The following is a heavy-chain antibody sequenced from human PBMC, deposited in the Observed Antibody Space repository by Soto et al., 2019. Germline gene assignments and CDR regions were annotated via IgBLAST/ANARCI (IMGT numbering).Heavy chain of an antibody. CDR3: ARDIGYYYDSSGPLGYYYGMDV. V-gene: IGHV4-30-4*02. J-gene: IGHJ6*02. D-gene: IGHD3-22*01. CDR1: GDSISSGDYF. Sequence: TSETLSLTCTVSGDSISSGDYFWSWIRQPPGKGLVWIGYIYSTGSTYYNPSLKSRVTISVDTSKNQFSLKLSSVTAADTAVYYCARDIGYYYDSSGPLGYYYGMDVWGQGTTVTVS. CDR2: IYSTGST.